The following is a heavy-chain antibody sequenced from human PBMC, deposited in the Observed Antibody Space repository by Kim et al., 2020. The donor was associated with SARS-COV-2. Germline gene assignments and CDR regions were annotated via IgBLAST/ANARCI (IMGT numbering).Heavy chain of an antibody. V-gene: IGHV3-33*06. CDR1: GFTFSSYG. J-gene: IGHJ6*02. Sequence: GGSLRLSCAASGFTFSSYGMHWVRQAPGKGLEWVAGIWYDGSNKYYADSVKGRFTITRENYKNTLYLQMSSLRAEDTAVYYCAKAPQWLEEQGYYYYGMDVWGQATTVTVSS. CDR2: IWYDGSNK. D-gene: IGHD6-19*01. CDR3: AKAPQWLEEQGYYYYGMDV.